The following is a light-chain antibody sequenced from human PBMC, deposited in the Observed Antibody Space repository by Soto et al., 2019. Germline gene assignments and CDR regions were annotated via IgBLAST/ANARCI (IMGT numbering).Light chain of an antibody. CDR2: EVS. CDR3: SLYTSSSLYV. Sequence: QSALTQPPSVSGSPGQSVTISCTGTSSDVGSYNRVSWYQQPPGTAPKLMIYEVSNRPSGVPDRFSGSKSGNTASLTISGLQAEDEADYYCSLYTSSSLYVFGTGTKATV. V-gene: IGLV2-18*01. J-gene: IGLJ1*01. CDR1: SSDVGSYNR.